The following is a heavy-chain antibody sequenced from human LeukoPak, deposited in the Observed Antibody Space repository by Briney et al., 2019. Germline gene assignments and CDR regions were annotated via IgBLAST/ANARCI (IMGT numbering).Heavy chain of an antibody. J-gene: IGHJ6*03. CDR2: VNHSGST. Sequence: SETLSLTCDVYGGSFSGYYWSWIRQPPGKGLECIGEVNHSGSTNYNPSLKSRVTISVDTSKNQFSLKLSSVAAADTAVYYCARHDGYGSGSYNYYYYYMDVWGKGTTVTISS. CDR3: ARHDGYGSGSYNYYYYYMDV. V-gene: IGHV4-34*01. D-gene: IGHD3-10*01. CDR1: GGSFSGYY.